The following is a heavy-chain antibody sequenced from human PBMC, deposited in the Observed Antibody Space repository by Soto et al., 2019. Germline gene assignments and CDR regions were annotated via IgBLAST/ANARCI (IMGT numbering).Heavy chain of an antibody. CDR1: GGSISSGGYY. Sequence: QVQLQESGPGLVKPSQTLSLTCTVSGGSISSGGYYWSWIRQHPGKGLEWIGYVYYSGSTYYNPSLQSRVTISVDTSKNQFSLKLSSVTAADTAVYYCAGDVRYCSSANCYKVWCFDLWGRGTLVTVSS. CDR2: VYYSGST. D-gene: IGHD2-2*02. V-gene: IGHV4-31*03. J-gene: IGHJ2*01. CDR3: AGDVRYCSSANCYKVWCFDL.